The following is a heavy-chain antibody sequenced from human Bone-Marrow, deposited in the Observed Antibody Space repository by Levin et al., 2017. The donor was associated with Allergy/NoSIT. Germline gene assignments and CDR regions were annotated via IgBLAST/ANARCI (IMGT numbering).Heavy chain of an antibody. CDR1: GGTFSSYA. V-gene: IGHV1-69*13. D-gene: IGHD3-22*01. CDR2: IIPIFGTA. Sequence: SVKVSCKASGGTFSSYAISWVRQAPGQGLEWMGGIIPIFGTANYAQKFQGRVTITADESTSTAYMELSSLRSEDTAVYYCARGALYYYDSSGYQSHFDYWGQGTLVTVSS. J-gene: IGHJ4*02. CDR3: ARGALYYYDSSGYQSHFDY.